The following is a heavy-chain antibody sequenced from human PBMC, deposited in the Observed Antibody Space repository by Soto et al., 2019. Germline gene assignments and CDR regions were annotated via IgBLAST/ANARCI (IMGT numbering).Heavy chain of an antibody. V-gene: IGHV3-11*05. Sequence: QVQLVESGGGLVKPGGSLRLSCAVSGFTFSDYYMTWIRQVPGKGLEWISYISSSGSYTNYADSVQGRFTISRDNAKNSLYLQMNSLRAEDTAIYYCARDSTGCRAVYDYWGQGTLVTVSS. D-gene: IGHD2-8*01. J-gene: IGHJ4*02. CDR1: GFTFSDYY. CDR3: ARDSTGCRAVYDY. CDR2: ISSSGSYT.